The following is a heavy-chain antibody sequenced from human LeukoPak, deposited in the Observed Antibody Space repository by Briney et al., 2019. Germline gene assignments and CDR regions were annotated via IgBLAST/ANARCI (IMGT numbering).Heavy chain of an antibody. CDR3: ARVRQGYCSSTSCQRGAFDI. V-gene: IGHV3-48*01. D-gene: IGHD2-2*01. J-gene: IGHJ3*02. Sequence: GGSLRLSCAASGFTFSSYSMNWVRQAPGKGLEWVSYISSSSSTIYYADSVKGRFTISRDDAKNSLYLQMNSLRAEDTAVYYCARVRQGYCSSTSCQRGAFDIWGQGTMVTVSS. CDR2: ISSSSSTI. CDR1: GFTFSSYS.